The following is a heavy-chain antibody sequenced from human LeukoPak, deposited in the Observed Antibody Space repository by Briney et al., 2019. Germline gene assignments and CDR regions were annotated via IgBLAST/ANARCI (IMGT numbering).Heavy chain of an antibody. Sequence: GSLRLSCAASGFTFNIYTMSWVRQAPGKGLEWVSAIVGNGVTFYTDSVKGRFTISRDNAKNTLYLQMNSLRADDTAIYYCAKGSEQWELYDYWGQGTLVTVSS. CDR2: IVGNGVT. CDR1: GFTFNIYT. J-gene: IGHJ4*02. D-gene: IGHD1-26*01. CDR3: AKGSEQWELYDY. V-gene: IGHV3-23*01.